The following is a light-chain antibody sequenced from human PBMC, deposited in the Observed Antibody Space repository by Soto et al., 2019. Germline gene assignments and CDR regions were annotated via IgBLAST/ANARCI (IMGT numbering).Light chain of an antibody. V-gene: IGKV1-33*01. CDR3: QQYDNLPII. CDR1: QDIRKY. J-gene: IGKJ5*01. Sequence: IQMTESPSSLSSSVGDIFTITCQSSQDIRKYLNWYQQKPGKAPKLLIYDASTLETGVPSRFSGSGSGTDFTFTISSLQPEDFATYYCQQYDNLPIIFGQGTRLEIK. CDR2: DAS.